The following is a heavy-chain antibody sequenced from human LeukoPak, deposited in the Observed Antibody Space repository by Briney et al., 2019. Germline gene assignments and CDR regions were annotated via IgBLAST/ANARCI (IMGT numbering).Heavy chain of an antibody. CDR1: GGSFSGYY. V-gene: IGHV4-34*01. J-gene: IGHJ4*02. CDR3: AGAYCGGDCYLQPPVY. D-gene: IGHD2-21*02. Sequence: NPSETLSLTCAVYGGSFSGYYWSWIRQPPGKGLEWIGEINHVGTTNYNPSLKGRVTISVDTSKNQFSLKLSSVTAADTAVYYCAGAYCGGDCYLQPPVYWGQGTLVTVSS. CDR2: INHVGTT.